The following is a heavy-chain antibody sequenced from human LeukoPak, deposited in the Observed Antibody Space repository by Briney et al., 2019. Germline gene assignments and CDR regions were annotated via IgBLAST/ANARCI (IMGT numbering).Heavy chain of an antibody. V-gene: IGHV4-34*01. CDR3: ARATVTTGRRYFDL. CDR2: INHSGST. J-gene: IGHJ2*01. CDR1: GGSFSGYY. D-gene: IGHD4-17*01. Sequence: SETLSLTCAVYGGSFSGYYWSWIRQPPGKGLEWIGEINHSGSTIYNPSLKSRVTISVDTSKNQFSLKLSSVTAADTAVYYCARATVTTGRRYFDLWGRGTLVTVSS.